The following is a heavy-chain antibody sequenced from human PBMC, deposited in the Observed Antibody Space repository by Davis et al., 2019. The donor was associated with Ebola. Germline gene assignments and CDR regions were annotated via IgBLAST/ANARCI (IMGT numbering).Heavy chain of an antibody. CDR3: ARGDWLYYYGMDV. CDR1: GFTFSSYG. D-gene: IGHD2-21*01. V-gene: IGHV3-30*03. J-gene: IGHJ6*02. Sequence: GGSLRLSCAASGFTFSSYGMHWIRQAPGKGLEWVAVISYDGSNKYYADSVKGRFTISRDNSKNTLYLQMNSLRAEDTAVYYCARGDWLYYYGMDVWGQGTTVTVSS. CDR2: ISYDGSNK.